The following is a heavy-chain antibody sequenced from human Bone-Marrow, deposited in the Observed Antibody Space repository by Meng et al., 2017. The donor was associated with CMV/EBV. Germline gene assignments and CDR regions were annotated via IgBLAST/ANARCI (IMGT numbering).Heavy chain of an antibody. V-gene: IGHV3-74*01. Sequence: GGSLRLSCAASGFTFSSYSMNWVRQAPGKGLVWVSRINSDGSSTSYADSVKGRFTISRDNAKNTLYLQMNSLRAEDTAVYYCAVRGAYYYYGMDVWGQGTTVTVSS. CDR1: GFTFSSYS. CDR2: INSDGSST. D-gene: IGHD3-16*01. J-gene: IGHJ6*02. CDR3: AVRGAYYYYGMDV.